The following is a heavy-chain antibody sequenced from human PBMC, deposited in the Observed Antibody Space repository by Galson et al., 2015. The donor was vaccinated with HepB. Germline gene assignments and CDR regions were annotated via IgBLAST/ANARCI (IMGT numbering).Heavy chain of an antibody. V-gene: IGHV1-69*13. CDR3: AREGLGGKGIGY. CDR1: GGTFSSHA. Sequence: SVKVSCKASGGTFSSHAISWVRQAPGQGLEWMGGIIPIFGTANYAQKFQGRVTITADESTSTAYMELSSLRSEDTAVYYCAREGLGGKGIGYWGQGTLVTVSS. CDR2: IIPIFGTA. J-gene: IGHJ4*02. D-gene: IGHD4-23*01.